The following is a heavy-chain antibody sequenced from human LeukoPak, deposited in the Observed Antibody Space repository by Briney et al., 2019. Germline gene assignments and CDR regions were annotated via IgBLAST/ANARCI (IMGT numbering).Heavy chain of an antibody. CDR3: ARDLERTSFPFDP. J-gene: IGHJ5*02. D-gene: IGHD1-1*01. CDR1: GGTFSSYT. Sequence: SVKVSCKASGGTFSSYTISWVRQAPGQGLEWMGRIIPILGIANYAQKFQGRVTITADKSTSTAYMELRSLRSEDTAVYYCARDLERTSFPFDPWGQGTLVTVSS. V-gene: IGHV1-69*04. CDR2: IIPILGIA.